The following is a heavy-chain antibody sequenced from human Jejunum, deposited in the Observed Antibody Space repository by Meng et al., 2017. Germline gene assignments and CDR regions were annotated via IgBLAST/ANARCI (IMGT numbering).Heavy chain of an antibody. CDR2: IYYSGTT. CDR3: ARSRVVPAAYFDS. D-gene: IGHD2-2*01. Sequence: QVELQESGPGLVKPSQTLSLTCSVSGDSIRGADYYWTWIRQAPGKGLEWIGYIYYSGTTYYNPSLKTRLILPVDTSTNRFSLNLSSVAAADTAMYYCARSRVVPAAYFDSWGHGTLVTVSS. J-gene: IGHJ4*01. V-gene: IGHV4-30-4*01. CDR1: GDSIRGADYY.